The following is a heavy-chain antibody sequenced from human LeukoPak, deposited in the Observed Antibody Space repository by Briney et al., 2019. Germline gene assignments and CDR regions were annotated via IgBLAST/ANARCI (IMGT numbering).Heavy chain of an antibody. V-gene: IGHV4-59*01. Sequence: SETLSLTCTASDDSISRDLWTWIRQPPGKGLEWIGYTRYSGRTEYNPSLKSRVTISIQTSKNQFSLKLTSVTAADTAIYYCARLPDVSGWPFDYWGQGILVTVSS. CDR2: TRYSGRT. D-gene: IGHD6-19*01. J-gene: IGHJ4*02. CDR1: DDSISRDL. CDR3: ARLPDVSGWPFDY.